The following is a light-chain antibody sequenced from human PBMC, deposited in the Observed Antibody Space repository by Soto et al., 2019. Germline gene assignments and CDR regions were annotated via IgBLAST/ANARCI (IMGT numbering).Light chain of an antibody. CDR1: SSDVGSYNL. Sequence: QSVLTQPASVSGSPGQSITISCTGTSSDVGSYNLVSWYQQHPGKAPKLMIYEGSKRPSGVSNRFSGSKSGNTASLTISGLQAEDEADYYCCSYAGSGGFGGGTKLTVL. V-gene: IGLV2-23*01. CDR3: CSYAGSGG. CDR2: EGS. J-gene: IGLJ2*01.